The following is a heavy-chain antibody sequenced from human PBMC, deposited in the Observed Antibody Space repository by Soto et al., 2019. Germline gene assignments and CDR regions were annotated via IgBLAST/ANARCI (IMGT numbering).Heavy chain of an antibody. CDR3: AIDLGYCSGGSCYPYFDS. CDR2: IYYSGST. CDR1: GGSITSYY. V-gene: IGHV4-59*01. J-gene: IGHJ4*02. D-gene: IGHD2-15*01. Sequence: SETLSLTCTVAGGSITSYYWSWIRQPPRKGLEWIGYIYYSGSTNYNPSLKSRVTISVDTSKNQFSLKLSSVIAADTAVYYCAIDLGYCSGGSCYPYFDSWGQGTLVTVSS.